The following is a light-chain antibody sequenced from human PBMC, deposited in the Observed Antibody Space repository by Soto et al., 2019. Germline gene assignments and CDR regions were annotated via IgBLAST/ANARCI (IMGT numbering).Light chain of an antibody. V-gene: IGLV2-14*01. J-gene: IGLJ2*01. CDR3: SSLTSSSTLVQ. Sequence: QSVLTQPASVSGSPGQSITISCTGTSSDVGNYDHVSWYQHHPGKAPKLMIYEVISRPSGVSNRFSGSESGNTASLTISGLQAEDEADYYCSSLTSSSTLVQFGGGTKVTVL. CDR1: SSDVGNYDH. CDR2: EVI.